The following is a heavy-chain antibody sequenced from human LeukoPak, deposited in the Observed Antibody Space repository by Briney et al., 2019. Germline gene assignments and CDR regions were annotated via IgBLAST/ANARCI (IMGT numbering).Heavy chain of an antibody. CDR3: ARGYCSSTSCSVYYYYGKDV. Sequence: SQTLSLTCAISGDSVSSNSAAWNWIRQSPSRGLQWLGRTYYRSKWYNDYAVSVKSRITINPDTSKNQFSLQLNSVTPEDTAVYYCARGYCSSTSCSVYYYYGKDVWGQGTTVTVSS. D-gene: IGHD2-2*01. J-gene: IGHJ6*02. CDR1: GDSVSSNSAA. CDR2: TYYRSKWYN. V-gene: IGHV6-1*01.